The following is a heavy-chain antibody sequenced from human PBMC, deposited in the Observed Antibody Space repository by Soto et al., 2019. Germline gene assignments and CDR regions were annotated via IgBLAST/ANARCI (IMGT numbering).Heavy chain of an antibody. Sequence: ASVKVSCKASGYTFTSYDINWVRQATGQGLEWMGWMNPNSGNTGYAQKFQGRVTMTRNTSTSTAYMELSSLRSEDTAVYYCAREDYGDYIFYYYGMDVWGQGTTVTVSS. CDR2: MNPNSGNT. CDR1: GYTFTSYD. V-gene: IGHV1-8*01. J-gene: IGHJ6*02. CDR3: AREDYGDYIFYYYGMDV. D-gene: IGHD4-17*01.